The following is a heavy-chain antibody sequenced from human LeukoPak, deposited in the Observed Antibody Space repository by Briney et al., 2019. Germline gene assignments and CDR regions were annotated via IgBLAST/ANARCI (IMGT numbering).Heavy chain of an antibody. J-gene: IGHJ3*02. D-gene: IGHD1-1*01. CDR3: AKSSELVEDAFDI. V-gene: IGHV3-23*01. CDR2: ISGSDGST. Sequence: GGSLRLSCAASGFTFSSYAMSWVRQAPGKGLEWVSAISGSDGSTYYADSVKGRFTISRDNSKNTLYLQMNSLRAEDTAVYYCAKSSELVEDAFDIWGQGTMVTVSS. CDR1: GFTFSSYA.